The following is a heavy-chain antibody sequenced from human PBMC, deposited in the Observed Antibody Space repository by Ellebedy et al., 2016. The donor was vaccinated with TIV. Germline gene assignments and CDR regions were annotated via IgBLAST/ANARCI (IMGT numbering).Heavy chain of an antibody. D-gene: IGHD1-7*01. CDR3: ARGIGTLNY. CDR2: IFHTGRT. V-gene: IGHV4-59*01. Sequence: MPGGSLRLSCTVSRGSITGFYWSWIRQPPGKGLEWFGYIFHTGRTAYNPSLKSRVTISKSTSKTQFSLSLTSVTASDTAVYYCARGIGTLNYWGQGVLVAVSS. J-gene: IGHJ4*02. CDR1: RGSITGFY.